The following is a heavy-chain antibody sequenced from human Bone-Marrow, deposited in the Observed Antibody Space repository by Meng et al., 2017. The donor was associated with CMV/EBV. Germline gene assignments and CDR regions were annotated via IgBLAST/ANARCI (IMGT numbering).Heavy chain of an antibody. CDR2: INHSGST. V-gene: IGHV4-34*01. D-gene: IGHD4-11*01. J-gene: IGHJ4*02. CDR3: ARGYSNPH. CDR1: GGSFSGYY. Sequence: SETLSLTCAVYGGSFSGYYWSWIRQPPGKGLEWIGEINHSGSTNYNPSLKSRVTISVDTSKNQFSLKLSSVTAADTAVYYCARGYSNPHWGQGTLVTVSS.